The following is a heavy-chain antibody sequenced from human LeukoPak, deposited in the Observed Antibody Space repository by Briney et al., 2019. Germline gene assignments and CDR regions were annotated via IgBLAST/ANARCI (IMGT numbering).Heavy chain of an antibody. CDR1: GFTFSSYS. CDR3: AKDINLWFGEFDAFDI. CDR2: ISSSSNTI. D-gene: IGHD3-10*01. J-gene: IGHJ3*02. V-gene: IGHV3-48*01. Sequence: GGSLRLSCAASGFTFSSYSMNWVRQAPGKGLEWVSYISSSSNTIYYADSVKGRFTISRDNAKNSLYLQMSSLRAEDTALYYCAKDINLWFGEFDAFDIWGQGTMVTVSS.